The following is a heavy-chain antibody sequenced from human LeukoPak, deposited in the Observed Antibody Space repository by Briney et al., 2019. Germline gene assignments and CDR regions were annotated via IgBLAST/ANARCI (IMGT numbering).Heavy chain of an antibody. CDR1: GGTFSSYA. J-gene: IGHJ6*02. D-gene: IGHD6-6*01. V-gene: IGHV1-69*04. CDR2: IIPIFGIA. Sequence: SVKVSCKASGGTFSSYAISWVRQAPGQGLEWMGRIIPIFGIANYAQKFQGRVTITADKSTSTAYMELSSLRSEDTAVYYCAREHLGYSSSSLGYYYYYGMDVWGQGTTVTVSS. CDR3: AREHLGYSSSSLGYYYYYGMDV.